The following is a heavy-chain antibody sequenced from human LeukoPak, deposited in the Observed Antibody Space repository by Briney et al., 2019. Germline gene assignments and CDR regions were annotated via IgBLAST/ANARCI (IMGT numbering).Heavy chain of an antibody. Sequence: GGSLRLSCAASGFTFSSYWMSWVRQAPGKGLEWVANIKQDGSEKYYVDSVKGRFTISRDNAKNSLYLQMDSLRAEDTAVYYCASRAGYSSSWSAFDYWGQGTLVTVSS. CDR1: GFTFSSYW. CDR3: ASRAGYSSSWSAFDY. D-gene: IGHD6-13*01. J-gene: IGHJ4*02. CDR2: IKQDGSEK. V-gene: IGHV3-7*05.